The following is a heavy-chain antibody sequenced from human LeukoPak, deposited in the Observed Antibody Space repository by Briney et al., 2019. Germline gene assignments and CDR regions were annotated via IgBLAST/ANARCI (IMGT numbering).Heavy chain of an antibody. CDR1: GFTFSSYG. CDR2: IWYDGSNK. CDR3: ARDQGYYYGMDV. Sequence: GGSLRLSCAASGFTFSSYGMHWVRQAPGKGLEWVAVIWYDGSNKYYADSVKGRFTISRGNSKNTLYLQMNSLRAEDTAVYYCARDQGYYYGMDVWGQGTTVTVSS. J-gene: IGHJ6*02. V-gene: IGHV3-33*01.